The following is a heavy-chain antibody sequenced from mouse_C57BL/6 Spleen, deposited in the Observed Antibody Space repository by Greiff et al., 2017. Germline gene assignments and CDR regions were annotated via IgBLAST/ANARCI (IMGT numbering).Heavy chain of an antibody. V-gene: IGHV1-75*01. CDR3: ARSIYDGLRAY. Sequence: QVQLQQSGPELVKPGASVKISCKASGYTFTDYYINWVKQRPGQGLEWIGWIFPGSGSTYYNEKFKGKATLTVDKSSSTAYMLLRSLTSADSAVXFCARSIYDGLRAYWGQGTLVTVSS. CDR2: IFPGSGST. CDR1: GYTFTDYY. J-gene: IGHJ4*01. D-gene: IGHD2-3*01.